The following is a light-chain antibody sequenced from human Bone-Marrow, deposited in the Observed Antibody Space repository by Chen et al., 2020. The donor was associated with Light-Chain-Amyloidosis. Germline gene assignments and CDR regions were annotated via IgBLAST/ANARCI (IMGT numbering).Light chain of an antibody. Sequence: SYVLTQPSSVSVAPGQTATLACGGNNIGSTSVQWYQQTPGQAPLLVVYDDSDRPSGIPERLSGSNSGNTATLSISRVEAGDEADYYCQVWDRSSDRPVFGGGTKLTVL. V-gene: IGLV3-21*02. CDR3: QVWDRSSDRPV. J-gene: IGLJ3*02. CDR1: NIGSTS. CDR2: DDS.